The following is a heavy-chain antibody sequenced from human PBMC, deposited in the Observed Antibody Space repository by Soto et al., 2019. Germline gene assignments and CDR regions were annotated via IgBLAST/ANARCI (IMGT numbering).Heavy chain of an antibody. V-gene: IGHV1-3*01. Sequence: GASVKVSCKASGYTFISYAMHWVRQAPGQRLEWMGWINAGNGNTKYSQKFQGRVTITRDTSASTAYMELSSLRSEDTAVYYCARDASMVRGVIPPDYWGQGTLVTVSS. CDR1: GYTFISYA. CDR3: ARDASMVRGVIPPDY. D-gene: IGHD3-10*01. J-gene: IGHJ4*02. CDR2: INAGNGNT.